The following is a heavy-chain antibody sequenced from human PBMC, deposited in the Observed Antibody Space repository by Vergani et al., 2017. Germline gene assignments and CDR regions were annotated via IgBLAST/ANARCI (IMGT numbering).Heavy chain of an antibody. CDR2: IRSKAYGGTT. V-gene: IGHV3-49*03. CDR3: TRTYYYDSRGANY. J-gene: IGHJ4*02. D-gene: IGHD3-22*01. Sequence: EVQLVESGGGLVQPGRSLRLSCTASGFTFGDYAMSWFRQAPGKGLEWVGFIRSKAYGGTTEYAASVKGRFTISRDDSKSIAYLQMNSLKTEDTAVYYCTRTYYYDSRGANYWGQGSLVTVSS. CDR1: GFTFGDYA.